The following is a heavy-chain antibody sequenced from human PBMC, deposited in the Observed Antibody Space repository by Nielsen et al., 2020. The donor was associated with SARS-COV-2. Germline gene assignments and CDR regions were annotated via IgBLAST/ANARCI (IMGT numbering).Heavy chain of an antibody. V-gene: IGHV1-2*02. CDR3: ARDKDCSSTSCYGDFDY. J-gene: IGHJ4*02. Sequence: ASVKVSCKASGYTFTGYYMHWVRQAPGQGLEWMGWVNPNSGGTNYAQKFQGRVTMTRDTSISTAYMELSRLRSDDTAVYYCARDKDCSSTSCYGDFDYWDQGTLVTVSS. D-gene: IGHD2-2*01. CDR1: GYTFTGYY. CDR2: VNPNSGGT.